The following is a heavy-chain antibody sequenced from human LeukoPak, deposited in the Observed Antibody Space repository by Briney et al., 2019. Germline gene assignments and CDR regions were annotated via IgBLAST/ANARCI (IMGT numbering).Heavy chain of an antibody. CDR1: GFTFSSYE. CDR2: ISSGLSTI. D-gene: IGHD5-12*01. V-gene: IGHV3-48*02. Sequence: GGSLRLSCAASGFTFSSYEMNWVRQAPGKGLEWVSYISSGLSTIYYADSVKGRFTISRDNAKNSLYLQMNSLRDEDTAVYYCARDVGGYGTKGSYFDYWGQGTLVTVSS. CDR3: ARDVGGYGTKGSYFDY. J-gene: IGHJ4*02.